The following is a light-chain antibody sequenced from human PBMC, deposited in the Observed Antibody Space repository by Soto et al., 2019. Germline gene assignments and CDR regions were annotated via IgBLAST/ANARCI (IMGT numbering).Light chain of an antibody. Sequence: DIQMTQSPSSLSASVGDRVTITCRASQSISSYLNWYQQKPGKAPKLLIYAASSLQSGVPSRFSGSGSGTDFTITISSLQTEDFATYYCQPSYSTPWTFGQGTKVDIK. CDR2: AAS. J-gene: IGKJ1*01. CDR1: QSISSY. V-gene: IGKV1-39*01. CDR3: QPSYSTPWT.